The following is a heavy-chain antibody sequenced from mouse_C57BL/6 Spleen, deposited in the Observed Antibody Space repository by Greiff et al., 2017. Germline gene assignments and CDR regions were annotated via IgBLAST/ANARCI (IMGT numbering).Heavy chain of an antibody. J-gene: IGHJ2*01. CDR1: GYTFTDYY. CDR3: ARVYDYDPYFDY. V-gene: IGHV1-26*01. Sequence: VQLQQSGPELVKPGASVKISCKASGYTFTDYYMNWVKQSHGKSLEWIGDINPNNGGTSYNQKFKGKATLTVDKSSSTAYMELRSLTSEASEVYYCARVYDYDPYFDYWGQGTTLTVSS. D-gene: IGHD2-4*01. CDR2: INPNNGGT.